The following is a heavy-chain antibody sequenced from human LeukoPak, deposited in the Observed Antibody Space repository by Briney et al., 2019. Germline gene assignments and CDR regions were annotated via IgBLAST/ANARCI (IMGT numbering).Heavy chain of an antibody. CDR1: GFTFSSYS. Sequence: GGSLRLSCAASGFTFSSYSMNWVRQAPGKGLEWVSYISSSSSTIYYADSVKGRFTISRDNSKNTLYLQMNSLRAEDTVVYYCAKDGYCSSTSCYPAPYWGQGTLVTVSS. J-gene: IGHJ4*02. CDR2: ISSSSSTI. D-gene: IGHD2-2*01. V-gene: IGHV3-48*01. CDR3: AKDGYCSSTSCYPAPY.